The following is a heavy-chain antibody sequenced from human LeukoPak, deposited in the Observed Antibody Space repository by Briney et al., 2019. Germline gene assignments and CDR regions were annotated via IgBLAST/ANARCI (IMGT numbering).Heavy chain of an antibody. V-gene: IGHV3-7*01. D-gene: IGHD1-7*01. CDR2: INQDGSEK. CDR1: GFTFTTYW. Sequence: GGSLRLSCAASGFTFTTYWMNWVRQAPGQGLEWVANINQDGSEKYYVDSVKGRFTMSRDNAKNSLYLQMNSLRADDTAVYYCARTNSQARDYYYYMDVWGKGTTVTVSS. J-gene: IGHJ6*03. CDR3: ARTNSQARDYYYYMDV.